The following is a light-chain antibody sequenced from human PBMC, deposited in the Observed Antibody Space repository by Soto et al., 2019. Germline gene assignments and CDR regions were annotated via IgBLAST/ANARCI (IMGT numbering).Light chain of an antibody. V-gene: IGKV1-5*03. CDR1: QSISIW. CDR2: KAS. Sequence: DIQMTQSHSTLSASVGERVTITCRASQSISIWLAWYQQKPGKAPNLLIYKASVLQGGVPSRFSGSGSGTEFTLTISALRPDDFATYYRQQYYSYPYTFGQGTKVDIK. J-gene: IGKJ2*01. CDR3: QQYYSYPYT.